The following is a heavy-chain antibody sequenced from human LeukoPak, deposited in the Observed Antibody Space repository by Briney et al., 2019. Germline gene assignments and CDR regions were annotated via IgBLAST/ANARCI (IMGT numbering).Heavy chain of an antibody. CDR2: INWNGGST. V-gene: IGHV3-20*01. CDR3: ARDRTGYYYDSSGPLDAFDI. D-gene: IGHD3-22*01. J-gene: IGHJ3*02. Sequence: GGSLRLSCAASGFTFSSHAMNWVRQAPGEGLEWVSGINWNGGSTGYADSVKGRFTISRDNAKNSLYLQMNSLRAEDTALYHCARDRTGYYYDSSGPLDAFDIWGQGTMVTVSS. CDR1: GFTFSSHA.